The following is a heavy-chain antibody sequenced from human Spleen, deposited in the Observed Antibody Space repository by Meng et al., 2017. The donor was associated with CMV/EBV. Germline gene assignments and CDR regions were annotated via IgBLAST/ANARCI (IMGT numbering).Heavy chain of an antibody. Sequence: GGSLRLSCAASGFTFSSYAMSWVRQAPGKGLEWVSFISRSSGIIHYADSVKGRFTISRDNAKNSLYLQMNGLRAEDTAVYYCGRLRDYWGQGTLVTVSS. V-gene: IGHV3-48*04. CDR2: ISRSSGII. D-gene: IGHD3-10*01. CDR1: GFTFSSYA. J-gene: IGHJ4*02. CDR3: GRLRDY.